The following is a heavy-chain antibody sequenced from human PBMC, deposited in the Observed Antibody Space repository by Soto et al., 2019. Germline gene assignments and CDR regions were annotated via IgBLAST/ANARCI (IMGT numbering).Heavy chain of an antibody. J-gene: IGHJ6*02. D-gene: IGHD3-3*01. CDR3: ARDQSIFGVVDV. Sequence: ASVKVSCKASGYTFTSYGIRWVQQAPGQGLEWMGWISAYNGNTNYGQKLQGRVTMTTDTSTSTAYMELRSLRSDDTAVYYCARDQSIFGVVDVWGQGTTVTVSS. CDR1: GYTFTSYG. V-gene: IGHV1-18*04. CDR2: ISAYNGNT.